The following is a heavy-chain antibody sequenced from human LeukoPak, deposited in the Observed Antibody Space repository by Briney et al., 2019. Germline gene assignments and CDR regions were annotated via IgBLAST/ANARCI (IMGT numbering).Heavy chain of an antibody. CDR3: AKGLGSKHYYGFPPELGY. V-gene: IGHV3-30*18. CDR2: ISYDGSNK. Sequence: ESGGSLRLSCAASGFTFSSYGMHWVRQAPGKGLEWVAVISYDGSNKYYADSVKGRFTISRDNSKNTLYLQMNSLRAEDTAVYYCAKGLGSKHYYGFPPELGYWGQGTLVTVSS. CDR1: GFTFSSYG. D-gene: IGHD3-10*01. J-gene: IGHJ4*02.